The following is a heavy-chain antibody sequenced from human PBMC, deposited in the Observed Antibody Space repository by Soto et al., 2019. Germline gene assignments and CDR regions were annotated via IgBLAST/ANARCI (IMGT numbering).Heavy chain of an antibody. Sequence: GASVKVSCKASGGTFSSYAISWVRQAPGQGLEWIGGIIPIFGTANYAQKFQGRVTITADESTSTAYMELSSLRSEDTAVYYCARAPGRIGYCSGGSCYNWYFDLWGRGTLVTVSS. J-gene: IGHJ2*01. V-gene: IGHV1-69*13. CDR3: ARAPGRIGYCSGGSCYNWYFDL. CDR1: GGTFSSYA. D-gene: IGHD2-15*01. CDR2: IIPIFGTA.